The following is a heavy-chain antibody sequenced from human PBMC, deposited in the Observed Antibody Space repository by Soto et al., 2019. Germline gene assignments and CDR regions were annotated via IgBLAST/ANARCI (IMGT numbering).Heavy chain of an antibody. J-gene: IGHJ4*02. CDR1: GYTFTSYD. V-gene: IGHV1-8*01. Sequence: GASVKVSCKASGYTFTSYDINWVRQATGQGLEWMGWMNPDSGNTGYAQKFQGRVTLTRNTSISTAFMELSSLRSEDTAVYYCAIVLRLCSSTSCLFDYWGQGTLVTVSS. CDR3: AIVLRLCSSTSCLFDY. CDR2: MNPDSGNT. D-gene: IGHD2-2*01.